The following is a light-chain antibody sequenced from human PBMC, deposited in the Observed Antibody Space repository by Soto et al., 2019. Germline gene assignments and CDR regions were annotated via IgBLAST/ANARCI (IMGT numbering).Light chain of an antibody. V-gene: IGLV2-14*03. J-gene: IGLJ1*01. CDR1: SGDVGGFNY. CDR3: SSYTSSRSIYV. CDR2: EVS. Sequence: QSALTQPASVSGSPGQSITISCTGTSGDVGGFNYVSWYQQHPGKAPKLMIYEVSNRPSGVSNRFSGSKSGNTASLTISGLQAEDEADYYCSSYTSSRSIYVFGTGTKVTVL.